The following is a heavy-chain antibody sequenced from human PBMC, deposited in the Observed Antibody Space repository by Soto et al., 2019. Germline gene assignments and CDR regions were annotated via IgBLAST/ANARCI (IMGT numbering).Heavy chain of an antibody. CDR1: GFTLPNHR. D-gene: IGHD5-18*01. CDR3: IYCLYDLVGFLQLFHH. V-gene: IGHV5-51*01. J-gene: IGHJ1*01. Sequence: PGGAPEISCKGSGFTLPNHRIGWVRQIPGKGLEGMGIIYPGCSQTIYNLSFQGQLTIQAHKSRNTPSLQSSSVKASHTPIYYCIYCLYDLVGFLQLFHHWGQGTLVTVSS. CDR2: IYPGCSQT.